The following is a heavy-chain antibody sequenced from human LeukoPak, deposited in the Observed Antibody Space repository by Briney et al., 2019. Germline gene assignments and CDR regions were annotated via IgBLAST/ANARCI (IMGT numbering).Heavy chain of an antibody. V-gene: IGHV3-21*01. Sequence: GGSLRLSCAASGFTFSSYSMNWVRQAPGKGLEWVSSISSSSSYIYYADSVKGRFTISRDNAKTTLYLQMNSLSAEDTAVYYCARDLNWGDFDYWGQGTLVTVSS. CDR2: ISSSSSYI. CDR3: ARDLNWGDFDY. CDR1: GFTFSSYS. J-gene: IGHJ4*02. D-gene: IGHD7-27*01.